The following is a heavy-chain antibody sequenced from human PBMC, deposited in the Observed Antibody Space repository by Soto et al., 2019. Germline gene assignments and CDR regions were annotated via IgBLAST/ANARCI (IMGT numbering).Heavy chain of an antibody. CDR1: GFTFTMYW. V-gene: IGHV3-23*01. CDR3: AKDGGSVCSGGTCYFQAPDY. J-gene: IGHJ4*02. CDR2: IDGSGRNT. D-gene: IGHD2-15*01. Sequence: GGSLRLSCEASGFTFTMYWMHWVRQAPGKGLEWVSGIDGSGRNTYYADSVKGRFTISRDNSKNTLSVQMNGLRVEDTALYYCAKDGGSVCSGGTCYFQAPDYWGQGTLVTVSS.